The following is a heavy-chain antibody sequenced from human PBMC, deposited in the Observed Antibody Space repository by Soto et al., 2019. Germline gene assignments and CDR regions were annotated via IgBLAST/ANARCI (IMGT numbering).Heavy chain of an antibody. CDR3: ARRMTWSLWCFDL. Sequence: QVQLLQSGAEVKKPGTSVRVSRRASGYTFKDYDVNWVRRAPGQGLEWMGWMNPNSGNTAYARKFHDRITMTRSVSATTAFMELSSLTPEDTAVYYCARRMTWSLWCFDLWGSGTQVSVSS. CDR1: GYTFKDYD. CDR2: MNPNSGNT. V-gene: IGHV1-8*01. J-gene: IGHJ2*01. D-gene: IGHD3-3*01.